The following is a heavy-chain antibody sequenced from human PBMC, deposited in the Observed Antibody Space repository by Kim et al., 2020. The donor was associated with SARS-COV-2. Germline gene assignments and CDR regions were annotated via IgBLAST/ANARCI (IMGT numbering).Heavy chain of an antibody. CDR3: ARDLRPNYDILTGYRPWGMDV. D-gene: IGHD3-9*01. CDR1: GFTFSSYS. J-gene: IGHJ6*02. Sequence: GGSLRLSCAASGFTFSSYSMNWVRQAPGKGLEWVSSISSSSSYIYYADSVKGRFTISRDNAKNSLYLQMNSLRAEDTAVYYCARDLRPNYDILTGYRPWGMDVWGQGTTVTVSS. V-gene: IGHV3-21*01. CDR2: ISSSSSYI.